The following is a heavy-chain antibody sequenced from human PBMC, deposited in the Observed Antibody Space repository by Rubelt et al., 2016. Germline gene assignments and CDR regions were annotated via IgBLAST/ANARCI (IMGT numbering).Heavy chain of an antibody. CDR2: ISNSGGST. J-gene: IGHJ4*02. CDR1: GFTFSCYA. Sequence: EVQLVESGGGLVHPGGSLRLSCAASGFTFSCYAMNWVRQAPGKGLEWVSAISNSGGSTFYADSVKGRFTISRDSSKNTLYLQMNSLRAEDTALYYCAKLEYCNGGNCDRLIDYWGQGTLVTVSS. V-gene: IGHV3-23*04. CDR3: AKLEYCNGGNCDRLIDY. D-gene: IGHD2-15*01.